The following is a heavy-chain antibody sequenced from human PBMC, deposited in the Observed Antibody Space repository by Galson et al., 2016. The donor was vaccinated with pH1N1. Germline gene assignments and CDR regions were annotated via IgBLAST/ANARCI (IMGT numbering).Heavy chain of an antibody. CDR3: AREDYYDTDLSDWYFDL. CDR2: IIPIFNTA. V-gene: IGHV1-69*13. D-gene: IGHD3-22*01. J-gene: IGHJ2*01. CDR1: GGTFGSYG. Sequence: SVKVSCKASGGTFGSYGINWVRQAPGQGLEWMGGIIPIFNTAKYAQNFQGRVTITADESTTTAYMELTILRSEDTAMYFCAREDYYDTDLSDWYFDLWGRGTLLTVSS.